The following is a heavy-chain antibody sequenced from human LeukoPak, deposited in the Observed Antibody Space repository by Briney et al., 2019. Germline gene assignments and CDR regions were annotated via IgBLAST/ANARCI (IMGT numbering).Heavy chain of an antibody. J-gene: IGHJ4*02. Sequence: ASVKVSCKASGYTFTDYYMHWVRQAPGQGLEWMGWINPNTGGTNYAQNFQGRVTMTRDTSISTAFMELSGLRSDDTAVYYCARDGTTRSYYYFDHWGQGTLVTVSS. CDR3: ARDGTTRSYYYFDH. D-gene: IGHD3-10*01. V-gene: IGHV1-2*02. CDR2: INPNTGGT. CDR1: GYTFTDYY.